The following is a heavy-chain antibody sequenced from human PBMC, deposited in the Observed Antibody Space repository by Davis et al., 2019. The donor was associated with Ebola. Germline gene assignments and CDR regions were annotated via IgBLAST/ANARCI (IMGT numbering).Heavy chain of an antibody. Sequence: GSLRLSCAASGFTFSSYWMSWVRQAPGKGLEWVANIKQDGSEKYYVDSVKGRFTISRDNAKNSLYLQMNSLRAEDTAVYYCARENGDYDALRQYNWFDPWGQGTLVTVSS. CDR3: ARENGDYDALRQYNWFDP. J-gene: IGHJ5*02. CDR2: IKQDGSEK. D-gene: IGHD4-17*01. CDR1: GFTFSSYW. V-gene: IGHV3-7*03.